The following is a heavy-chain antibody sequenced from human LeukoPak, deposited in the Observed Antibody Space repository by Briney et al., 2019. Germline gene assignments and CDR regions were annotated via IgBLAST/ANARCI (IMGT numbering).Heavy chain of an antibody. V-gene: IGHV3-74*01. CDR1: RFTFSSYW. D-gene: IGHD2-2*01. CDR3: VRDFYQGHTYYGMDV. J-gene: IGHJ6*02. Sequence: GRSLRLSCAASRFTFSSYWMHWVRQAPGKGLVWVSRIHTDGSSRSYADSVKGRFTISRDNAKNTLYLQMNSLRGEDTAVYYCVRDFYQGHTYYGMDVWGQGTTVTVSS. CDR2: IHTDGSSR.